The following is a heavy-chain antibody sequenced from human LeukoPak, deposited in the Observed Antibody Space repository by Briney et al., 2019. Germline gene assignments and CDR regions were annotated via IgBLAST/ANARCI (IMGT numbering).Heavy chain of an antibody. D-gene: IGHD6-6*01. CDR3: AGISYSGTWPVGY. CDR2: ISAGGDTT. CDR1: GFTFSSYS. V-gene: IGHV3-23*01. Sequence: PGGSLRLSCAASGFTFSSYSMNWVRQAPGKGLEWVSAISAGGDTTYTADSVKGRFTISRDNSKNTVSLHMDSLRVEDTAVYYCAGISYSGTWPVGYWGQGTLVTVTA. J-gene: IGHJ4*02.